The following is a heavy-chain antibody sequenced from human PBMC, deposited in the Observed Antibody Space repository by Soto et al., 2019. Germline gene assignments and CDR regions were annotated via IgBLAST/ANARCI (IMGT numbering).Heavy chain of an antibody. J-gene: IGHJ4*02. CDR1: GGSISSSSYY. CDR3: ARAAMGASSWPFYY. CDR2: IYYSGRA. D-gene: IGHD6-13*01. V-gene: IGHV4-39*07. Sequence: SETLSLTCTVSGGSISSSSYYWGWIRQPPGKGLEWIGSIYYSGRAYYSPSLKSRVTISVDTSKNQFSLKLISVTAADTAMYYCARAAMGASSWPFYYWGQGTLVTVSS.